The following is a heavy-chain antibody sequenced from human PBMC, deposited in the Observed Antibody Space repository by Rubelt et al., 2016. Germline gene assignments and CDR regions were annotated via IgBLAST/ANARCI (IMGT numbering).Heavy chain of an antibody. D-gene: IGHD6-13*01. J-gene: IGHJ4*02. CDR2: IYYSGST. CDR1: GGFISSSTNY. Sequence: QLQLRESGPGLVKLSETLSLTCAVSGGFISSSTNYWGWIRQPPGKGLEWIGSIYYSGSTYYNPSLDSRVTISVDTSKNQFSLHLSSVTAADTAVYYCARHKEGIAAARFDYWGLGTLVTVSS. CDR3: ARHKEGIAAARFDY. V-gene: IGHV4-39*01.